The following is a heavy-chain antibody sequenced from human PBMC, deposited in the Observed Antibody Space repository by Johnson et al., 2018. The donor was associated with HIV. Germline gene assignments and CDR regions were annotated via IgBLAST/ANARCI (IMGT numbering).Heavy chain of an antibody. J-gene: IGHJ3*02. CDR3: ATDMRGYGGDCAFDI. V-gene: IGHV3-30*03. Sequence: QVQLVESGGGVVQPGGSLRLSCAASGFTFSSYGMHWVRQAPGKGLEWVAVISYDGSNKYYADSVKGRFTISRDNSKNTLFLQINSLRPEDTAVYYCATDMRGYGGDCAFDIWGQGTMVTVSS. CDR2: ISYDGSNK. D-gene: IGHD5-12*01. CDR1: GFTFSSYG.